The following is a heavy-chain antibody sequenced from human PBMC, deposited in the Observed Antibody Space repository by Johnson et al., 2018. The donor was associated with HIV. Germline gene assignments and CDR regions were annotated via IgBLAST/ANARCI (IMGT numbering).Heavy chain of an antibody. CDR2: LSWNSGSI. J-gene: IGHJ3*02. CDR3: ARDGWGSRGWDDAFDI. V-gene: IGHV3-9*01. Sequence: VQLVESGGGLKQPGGSLRLSCAASGFTFSSYDMHWVRQATGNGLEWVSGLSWNSGSIGYADSVKGRFTISRDNSKNTLYLQMNSLRAEDTAVYYCARDGWGSRGWDDAFDIWGQGTMVTVSS. CDR1: GFTFSSYD. D-gene: IGHD7-27*01.